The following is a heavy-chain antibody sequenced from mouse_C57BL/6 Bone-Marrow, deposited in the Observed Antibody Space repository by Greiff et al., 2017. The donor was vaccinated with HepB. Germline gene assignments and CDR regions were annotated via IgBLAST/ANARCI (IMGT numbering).Heavy chain of an antibody. CDR1: GYTFTDYN. J-gene: IGHJ2*01. Sequence: EVKLEESGPELVKPGASVKMSCKASGYTFTDYNMHWVKQSHGKSLEWIGYINPNNGGTSYNQKFKGKATLTVNKSSSTAYMELRSLTSEDSAVYYCARGYSSGYPYYFDYWGQGTTLTVSS. V-gene: IGHV1-22*01. CDR3: ARGYSSGYPYYFDY. CDR2: INPNNGGT. D-gene: IGHD3-2*02.